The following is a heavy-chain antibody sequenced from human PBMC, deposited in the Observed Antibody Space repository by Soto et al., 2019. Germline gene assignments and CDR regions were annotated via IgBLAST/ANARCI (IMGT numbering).Heavy chain of an antibody. Sequence: QVQLVESGGGVVQPGRSLRLSCAASGFTFSSYAMHWVRQAPGKGLEWVAVISYDGSNKYYADSVKGRFTTSRDNSKNTLYLQMNSLRAEDTAVYYCARKGIAVAGTFDYWGQGTLVTVSS. CDR3: ARKGIAVAGTFDY. J-gene: IGHJ4*02. V-gene: IGHV3-30-3*01. CDR1: GFTFSSYA. D-gene: IGHD6-19*01. CDR2: ISYDGSNK.